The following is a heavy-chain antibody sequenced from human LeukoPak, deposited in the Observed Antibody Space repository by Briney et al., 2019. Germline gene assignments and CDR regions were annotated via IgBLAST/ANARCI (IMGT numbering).Heavy chain of an antibody. CDR1: GGSFSSYY. V-gene: IGHV4-34*01. CDR3: ARGRIAAGD. D-gene: IGHD6-6*01. J-gene: IGHJ4*02. CDR2: ISHSGST. Sequence: PSETLSLTCAVYGGSFSSYYWSWIRQPPGKGLEWIGEISHSGSTNYNPSLKSRVTSSVDMSKNQFSLKLSSVTAADTAVYYCARGRIAAGDWGQGTLVTVSS.